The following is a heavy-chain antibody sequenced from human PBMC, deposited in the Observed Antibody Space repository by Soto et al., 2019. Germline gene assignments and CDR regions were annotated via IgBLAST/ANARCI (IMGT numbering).Heavy chain of an antibody. Sequence: GGSLRLSCAASGFTFSSYWMSWVRQAPGKGLEWVANIKQDGSEKYYVDSVKGRFTISRDNAKNSLYLQMNSLRAEDTAVYYCARAPGPPYSSGWYFDYWGQGTLVTVSS. CDR3: ARAPGPPYSSGWYFDY. CDR2: IKQDGSEK. J-gene: IGHJ4*02. D-gene: IGHD6-19*01. CDR1: GFTFSSYW. V-gene: IGHV3-7*03.